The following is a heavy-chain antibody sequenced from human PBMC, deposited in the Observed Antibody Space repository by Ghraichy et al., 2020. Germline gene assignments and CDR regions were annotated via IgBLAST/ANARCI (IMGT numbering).Heavy chain of an antibody. J-gene: IGHJ5*02. CDR3: ARAEWELLPWFDP. CDR2: IYYSGST. V-gene: IGHV4-59*01. D-gene: IGHD1-26*01. Sequence: GSLRLSCTVSGGSISSYYWSWIRQPPGKGLEWIGYIYYSGSTNYNPSLKSRVTISVDTSKNQFSLKLSSVTAADTAVYYCARAEWELLPWFDPWGQGTLVTVSS. CDR1: GGSISSYY.